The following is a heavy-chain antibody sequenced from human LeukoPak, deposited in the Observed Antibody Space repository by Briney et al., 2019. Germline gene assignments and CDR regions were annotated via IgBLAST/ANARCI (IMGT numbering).Heavy chain of an antibody. Sequence: PGGSLRPSCAASGFTFSSYAMTWVRQAPGKGLEWVSASTGSGGTTYYADTVMGRFTISRDNSKNTLYLQMNSLRAEDTAVYYCAKLQSDGLRTYYGMDVWGQGTTVTVSS. CDR3: AKLQSDGLRTYYGMDV. V-gene: IGHV3-23*01. J-gene: IGHJ6*02. CDR1: GFTFSSYA. CDR2: STGSGGTT. D-gene: IGHD4-17*01.